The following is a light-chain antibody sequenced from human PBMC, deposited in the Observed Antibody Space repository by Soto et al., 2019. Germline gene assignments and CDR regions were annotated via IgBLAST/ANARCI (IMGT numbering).Light chain of an antibody. Sequence: QSVLTQPPSVSGAPGQRVTISCTGGSSNIGAVYDVHWYQHLPGTAPKLLIYGNTNRPSGVPDRFSGSKSGASASLTITGLQAEDEADYYCQSYDSSLSGYVFGTGTKVTVL. J-gene: IGLJ1*01. CDR2: GNT. CDR3: QSYDSSLSGYV. CDR1: SSNIGAVYD. V-gene: IGLV1-40*01.